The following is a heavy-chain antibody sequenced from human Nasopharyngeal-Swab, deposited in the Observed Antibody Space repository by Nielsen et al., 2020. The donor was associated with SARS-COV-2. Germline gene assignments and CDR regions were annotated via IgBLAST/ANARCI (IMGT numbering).Heavy chain of an antibody. CDR3: ARDLLYGDFYYYYGMDV. Sequence: GSLRLSCTVSGGSISSSSYYWGWIRQPPGKGLEWIGYIYYSGSTNYNPSLKSRVTISVDTSKNQFSLKLSSVTAADTAVYYCARDLLYGDFYYYYGMDVWGQGTTVTVSS. CDR2: IYYSGST. J-gene: IGHJ6*02. CDR1: GGSISSSSYY. D-gene: IGHD4-17*01. V-gene: IGHV4-61*01.